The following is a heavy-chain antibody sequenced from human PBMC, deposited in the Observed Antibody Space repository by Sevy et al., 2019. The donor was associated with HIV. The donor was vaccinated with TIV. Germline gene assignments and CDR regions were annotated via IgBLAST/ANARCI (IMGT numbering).Heavy chain of an antibody. CDR2: IFSSGST. CDR3: VSLFLSYRSGWSYFDY. J-gene: IGHJ4*02. Sequence: GGSLRLSCAISGFTVNDKYIIWVRQAPGKGLEWVSVIFSSGSTYYADSAKGRFTISRDNSKNRVDLQMNSVRAEDTAAYYCVSLFLSYRSGWSYFDYWGQGTLVTVSS. V-gene: IGHV3-66*02. CDR1: GFTVNDKY. D-gene: IGHD6-19*01.